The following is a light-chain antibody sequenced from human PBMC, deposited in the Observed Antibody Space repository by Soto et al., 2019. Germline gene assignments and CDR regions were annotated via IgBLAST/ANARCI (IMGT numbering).Light chain of an antibody. V-gene: IGLV2-23*02. CDR2: EVS. J-gene: IGLJ1*01. CDR3: CSVAPGSPVYV. Sequence: QSALTQPASVSGSPGQSITLSCTGTTSDVGSYNLVSWYQQHPGKAPKLMIYEVSKRPSGVSDRFSGSKSGSTASLTLSGLQAEDEADYYCCSVAPGSPVYVFGTGTKLTVL. CDR1: TSDVGSYNL.